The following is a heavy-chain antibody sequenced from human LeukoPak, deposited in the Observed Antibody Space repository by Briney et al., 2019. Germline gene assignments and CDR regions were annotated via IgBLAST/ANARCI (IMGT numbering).Heavy chain of an antibody. CDR3: VRGAYYYYSYMDV. Sequence: AVTVSRMASLGSFSNYAISCLRQAPRQGREWMDGIIPIFGAANFAQKLQGRVTITTDESTSTAYIQLSSLRSEDTAVYYCVRGAYYYYSYMDVWGKGTTVTVSS. CDR2: IIPIFGAA. V-gene: IGHV1-69*05. J-gene: IGHJ6*03. CDR1: LGSFSNYA.